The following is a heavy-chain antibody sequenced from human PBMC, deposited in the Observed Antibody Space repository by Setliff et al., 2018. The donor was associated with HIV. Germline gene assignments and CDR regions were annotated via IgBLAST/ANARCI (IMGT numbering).Heavy chain of an antibody. V-gene: IGHV1-18*01. CDR3: ARGHHFYWYFDL. CDR2: ISVYNGQT. Sequence: ASVKVSCKAYGYSFTTYGISWVRQAPGQGLEWVGWISVYNGQTLYAQKVQDRITVTMDIPKDTAYMELRGLTPDDTAVYYCARGHHFYWYFDLWGPGTLVTVSS. CDR1: GYSFTTYG. J-gene: IGHJ2*01.